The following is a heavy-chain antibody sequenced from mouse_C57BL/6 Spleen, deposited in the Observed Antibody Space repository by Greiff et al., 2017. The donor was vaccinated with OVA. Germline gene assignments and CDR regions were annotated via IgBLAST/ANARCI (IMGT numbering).Heavy chain of an antibody. Sequence: EVKLMESGEGLVKPGGSLKLSCAASGFTFSSYAMSWVRQTPEKRLEWVAYISSGGDYIYYADTVKGRFTISRDNARNTLYLQMSSLKSEDTAMYYCTRDKSNSYYFDYWGQGTTLTVSS. CDR2: ISSGGDYI. V-gene: IGHV5-9-1*02. J-gene: IGHJ2*01. CDR1: GFTFSSYA. CDR3: TRDKSNSYYFDY. D-gene: IGHD2-5*01.